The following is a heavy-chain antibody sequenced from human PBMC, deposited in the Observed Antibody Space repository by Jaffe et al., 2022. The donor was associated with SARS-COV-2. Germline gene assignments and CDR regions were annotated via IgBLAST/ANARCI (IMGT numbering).Heavy chain of an antibody. CDR2: ISWNSGSI. V-gene: IGHV3-9*01. CDR1: GFTFDDYA. J-gene: IGHJ3*02. Sequence: EVQLVESGGGLVQPGRSLRLSCAASGFTFDDYAMHWVRQAPGKGLEWVSGISWNSGSIGYADSVKGRFTISRDNAKNSLYLQMNSLRAEDTALYYCAKALVRGPYAFDIWGQGTMVTVSS. D-gene: IGHD3-10*01. CDR3: AKALVRGPYAFDI.